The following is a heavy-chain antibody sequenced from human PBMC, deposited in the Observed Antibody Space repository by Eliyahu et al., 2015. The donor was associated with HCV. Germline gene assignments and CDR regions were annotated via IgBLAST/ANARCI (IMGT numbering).Heavy chain of an antibody. Sequence: EVQLLESGGGLVQPGGSLRLSCAASGFXFSSYATSWVRQAPGKGXEWLSAISGSGAITYYADSVKGRFTISKDNSKNTLYLQMNSLRAEDTAVYYCTKPASGAYHPIDYWGQGTLVTVSS. D-gene: IGHD4/OR15-4a*01. CDR2: ISGSGAIT. V-gene: IGHV3-23*01. J-gene: IGHJ4*02. CDR3: TKPASGAYHPIDY. CDR1: GFXFSSYA.